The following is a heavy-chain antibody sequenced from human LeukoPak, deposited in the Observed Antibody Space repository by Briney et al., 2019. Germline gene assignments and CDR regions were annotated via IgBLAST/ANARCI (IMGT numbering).Heavy chain of an antibody. V-gene: IGHV1-2*02. CDR2: INPNSAGT. Sequence: ASVKVSCKASGYTFTDYYMHWVRQAPGQGLEWMGSINPNSAGTNYAQKFEGRVTMTRDTSISTAFLELRRLRSDDTAVYYCAREDSAWYVDYWGQGTLVTVPS. CDR1: GYTFTDYY. D-gene: IGHD6-19*01. J-gene: IGHJ4*02. CDR3: AREDSAWYVDY.